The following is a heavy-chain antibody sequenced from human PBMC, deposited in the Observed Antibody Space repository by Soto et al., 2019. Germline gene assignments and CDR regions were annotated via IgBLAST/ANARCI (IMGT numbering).Heavy chain of an antibody. CDR1: VGTFSSYA. V-gene: IGHV1-69*13. J-gene: IGHJ3*02. D-gene: IGHD2-21*02. Sequence: ASVKVSCKASVGTFSSYAISWVRQAPGQGLEWVGGIIPIFGTANYAQKLQGRVTITADESTSTAYMELSSLRSEDTAVYYCARGFGGDWETFDIWGQGTMVTVSS. CDR3: ARGFGGDWETFDI. CDR2: IIPIFGTA.